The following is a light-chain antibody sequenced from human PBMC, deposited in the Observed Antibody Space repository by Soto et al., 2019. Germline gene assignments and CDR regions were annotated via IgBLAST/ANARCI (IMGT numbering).Light chain of an antibody. CDR3: FTFKTTSTHV. J-gene: IGLJ1*01. CDR2: EVN. CDR1: SSDIGAYDY. V-gene: IGLV2-14*01. Sequence: QSALTQPASLSGSPGQSITISCTGTSSDIGAYDYVSWFQQHPGKDPKLMISEVNNRPSGVSNRFSGSKSGNTAYLTISGLQVEDEAQYFCFTFKTTSTHVFGTGTKVTVL.